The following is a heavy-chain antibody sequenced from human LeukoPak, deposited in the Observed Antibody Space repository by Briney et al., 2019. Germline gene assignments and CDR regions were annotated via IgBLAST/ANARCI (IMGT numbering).Heavy chain of an antibody. D-gene: IGHD2-15*01. J-gene: IGHJ3*02. Sequence: TGGSLRLSCASAGFTFSSYEMNWVRQAPGKGLVWVSYIRSSGSTKYYADSVKGRFTIPRDNAKNSLYLKMNSLRAEDTAVYYCARDRGYCSGGSCYAQIWGQGTMVTVSS. V-gene: IGHV3-48*03. CDR3: ARDRGYCSGGSCYAQI. CDR2: IRSSGSTK. CDR1: GFTFSSYE.